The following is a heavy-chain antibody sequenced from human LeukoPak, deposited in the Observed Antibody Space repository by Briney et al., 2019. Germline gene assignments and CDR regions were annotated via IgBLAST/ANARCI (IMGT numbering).Heavy chain of an antibody. Sequence: ASVKVSCKASGYTFSGHYMHWVRQAPGRGLEWMGIINPSGGSTSYAQKFQGRVTMTRDTSTSTVYMELSSLRSEDTAVYYCARETTAGSAFDIWGQGTMVTVSS. CDR1: GYTFSGHY. J-gene: IGHJ3*02. CDR2: INPSGGST. V-gene: IGHV1-46*01. D-gene: IGHD1-26*01. CDR3: ARETTAGSAFDI.